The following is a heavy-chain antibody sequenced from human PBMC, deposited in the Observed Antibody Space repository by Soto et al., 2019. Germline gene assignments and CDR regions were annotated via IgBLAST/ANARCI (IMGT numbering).Heavy chain of an antibody. V-gene: IGHV1-2*04. Sequence: QVQLVQSGAEVKKPGASVTVACRSSGDTFTDYYMHWVRQAPGQGLEWMGWINPNSGVTTYAQKFQGWVTMTRDKSIRTVYMQLSRLRSDDTAVYYCARESVGAKATLDYYYFYMDVWGTGTTVTVSS. CDR2: INPNSGVT. CDR1: GDTFTDYY. J-gene: IGHJ6*03. D-gene: IGHD1-26*01. CDR3: ARESVGAKATLDYYYFYMDV.